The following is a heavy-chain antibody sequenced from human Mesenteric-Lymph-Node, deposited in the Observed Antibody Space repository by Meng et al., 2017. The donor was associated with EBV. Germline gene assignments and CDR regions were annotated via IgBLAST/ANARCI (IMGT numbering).Heavy chain of an antibody. CDR3: AREVGGQQWLVW. V-gene: IGHV1-2*06. J-gene: IGHJ4*02. Sequence: QVQLVQSGAEVKKPGASVKVSCKASGYTFSAYYIHWVRQAPGQGLEWMGRISPNSGGTDYAQKFQGRVTMTGDTSITTVYMELDRLKSDDTAVYYCAREVGGQQWLVWWGQGTPVTVSS. CDR1: GYTFSAYY. D-gene: IGHD6-19*01. CDR2: ISPNSGGT.